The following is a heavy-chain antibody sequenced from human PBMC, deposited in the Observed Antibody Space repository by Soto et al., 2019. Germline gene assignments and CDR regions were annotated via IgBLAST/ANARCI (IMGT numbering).Heavy chain of an antibody. CDR3: SKTTKHGPRGHFDS. CDR2: ISPYNSDT. J-gene: IGHJ4*02. V-gene: IGHV1-18*01. CDR1: GYSFTYYG. Sequence: QVQLVQSGAEVKRPGASVKVSCKASGYSFTYYGISWVRQAPGQGLEWLGWISPYNSDTNFAPRLQDRVTMTTDTSSSTAYMELRSLKSNDTAVYCCSKTTKHGPRGHFDSWGQGTLVTVSS.